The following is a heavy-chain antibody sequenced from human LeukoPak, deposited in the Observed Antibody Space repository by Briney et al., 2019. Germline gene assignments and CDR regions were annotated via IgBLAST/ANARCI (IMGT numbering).Heavy chain of an antibody. D-gene: IGHD4-17*01. CDR1: GGSIRGNY. CDR3: ARHDHTDHGDPNWFDP. Sequence: SETLSLTCSVSGGSIRGNYWSWIRQTQGEGLEWIGEVNYSGNTHYNPSVKSRVAISVDMSKNHLSLRLNSVTATDTAVYYCARHDHTDHGDPNWFDPWGQGTLVIVSS. CDR2: VNYSGNT. J-gene: IGHJ5*02. V-gene: IGHV4-34*01.